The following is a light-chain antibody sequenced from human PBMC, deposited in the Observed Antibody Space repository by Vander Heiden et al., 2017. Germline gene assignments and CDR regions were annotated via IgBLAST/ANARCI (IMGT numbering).Light chain of an antibody. CDR2: QDS. V-gene: IGLV3-1*01. Sequence: SYELTQPPSVSVSPGQTASITCSGDKLGDQYASWYQQKPGQSPVVVIYQDSKRPSGIPERFSGSNSGNTATLTISGTRAMDEADYYCQAWDSSTYVFGTGTRVTVL. J-gene: IGLJ1*01. CDR1: KLGDQY. CDR3: QAWDSSTYV.